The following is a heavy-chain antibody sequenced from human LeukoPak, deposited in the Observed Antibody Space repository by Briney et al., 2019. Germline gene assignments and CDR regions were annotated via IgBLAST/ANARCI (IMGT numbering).Heavy chain of an antibody. CDR3: AKVSGDFRYYFDY. CDR1: GFTFSSYG. Sequence: GGSLRLSCAASGFTFSSYGMPWVRQAPGKGLEWVAVISYDGSNKYYADSVKGRFTISRDNSKNTLYLQMNSLRAEDTAVYYCAKVSGDFRYYFDYWGQGTLVTVSS. CDR2: ISYDGSNK. J-gene: IGHJ4*02. V-gene: IGHV3-30*18.